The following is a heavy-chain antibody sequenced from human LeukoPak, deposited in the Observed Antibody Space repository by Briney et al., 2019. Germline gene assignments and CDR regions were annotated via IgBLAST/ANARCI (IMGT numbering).Heavy chain of an antibody. J-gene: IGHJ4*02. CDR3: ARGGITIFGVVGYFDY. D-gene: IGHD3-3*01. CDR2: IDWNGGST. CDR1: GFTLSSYS. Sequence: GGSLRLSCSASGFTLSSYSMSWVRQAPGKGLEWVSGIDWNGGSTGYADSVKGRFTISRDNAKNSLYLQMNSLRAEDTALYYCARGGITIFGVVGYFDYWGQGTLVTVSS. V-gene: IGHV3-20*04.